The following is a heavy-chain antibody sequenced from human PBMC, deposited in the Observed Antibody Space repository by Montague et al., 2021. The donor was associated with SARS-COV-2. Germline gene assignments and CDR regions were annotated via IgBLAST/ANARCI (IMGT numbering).Heavy chain of an antibody. D-gene: IGHD5-12*01. CDR2: ISGSGGST. V-gene: IGHV3-23*01. Sequence: SRRLSCAASGFTFSSYAMSWVRQAPGKGLEWVSAISGSGGSTYYADSVKGRFTISRDNSKNTLYLQMNSLRAEDTAVYYCAKDSSIVATTLWAYNWFDPWGQGTLVTVSS. CDR1: GFTFSSYA. CDR3: AKDSSIVATTLWAYNWFDP. J-gene: IGHJ5*02.